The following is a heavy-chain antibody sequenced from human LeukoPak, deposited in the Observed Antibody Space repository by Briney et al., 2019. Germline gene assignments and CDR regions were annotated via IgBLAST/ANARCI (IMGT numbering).Heavy chain of an antibody. J-gene: IGHJ4*02. CDR1: GFTFSSYA. CDR2: INSNGGST. D-gene: IGHD3-10*01. V-gene: IGHV3-23*01. Sequence: GGSLRLSCAASGFTFSSYAMTWVPQAPGKGLEWVSAINSNGGSTCYADSVKGRFTISRDNSKNTLFLQMNSLSAEDTDLYYCEKYLYTSGSFYDYWGQGTLVTVSS. CDR3: EKYLYTSGSFYDY.